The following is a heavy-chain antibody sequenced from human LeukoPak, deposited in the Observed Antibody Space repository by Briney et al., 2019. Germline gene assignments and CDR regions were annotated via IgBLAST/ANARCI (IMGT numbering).Heavy chain of an antibody. V-gene: IGHV3-11*01. J-gene: IGHJ4*02. CDR2: ISNGAYTI. Sequence: GGSLRLSCAASGFSFSDYYMSWIRQAPGKGLEWVSYISNGAYTIYYADSVRGRFTISRDNSKNTLYLQMNSLRAEDTAVYYCAKDAYGGNRRFDYWGQGTLVTVSS. CDR1: GFSFSDYY. CDR3: AKDAYGGNRRFDY. D-gene: IGHD4-23*01.